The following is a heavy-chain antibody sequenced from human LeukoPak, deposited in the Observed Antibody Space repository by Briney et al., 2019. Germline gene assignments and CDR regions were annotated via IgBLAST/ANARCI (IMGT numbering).Heavy chain of an antibody. CDR3: ARTSMTTVTTGDAFDI. D-gene: IGHD4-17*01. CDR1: GGTFSSYA. Sequence: GASVKVSCKASGGTFSSYAISWVRQAPGQGLEWMGGIITIFGTANYAQKFQGRVTITADESTSTAYMELSSLRSEDTAVYYCARTSMTTVTTGDAFDIWGQGTMVTVSS. J-gene: IGHJ3*02. CDR2: IITIFGTA. V-gene: IGHV1-69*13.